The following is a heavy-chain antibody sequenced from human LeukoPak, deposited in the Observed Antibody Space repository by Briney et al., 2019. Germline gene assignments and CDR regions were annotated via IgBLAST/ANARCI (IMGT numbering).Heavy chain of an antibody. J-gene: IGHJ3*02. CDR1: GFTFSSYA. CDR3: ARRGYSGYDTTPTDRFDI. V-gene: IGHV3-23*01. CDR2: ISGSGGST. Sequence: PGGSLRLSCAASGFTFSSYAMSWVRQAPGKGLEWVSAISGSGGSTYYADSVKGRFTISRDNSKNTLYLQMNSLRAEDTAVYYCARRGYSGYDTTPTDRFDIWGQGTMVTVSS. D-gene: IGHD5-12*01.